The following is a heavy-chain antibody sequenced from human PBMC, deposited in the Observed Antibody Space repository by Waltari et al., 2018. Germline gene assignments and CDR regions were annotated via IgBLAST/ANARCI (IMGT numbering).Heavy chain of an antibody. CDR2: IYSGGST. J-gene: IGHJ5*02. V-gene: IGHV3-53*01. CDR1: GFTVSSNY. CDR3: ARKVPAPKNWFDP. Sequence: EVQLVESGGGLIQPGGSLRLSCAASGFTVSSNYMSWVSQAPGKGLEWVSVIYSGGSTYYADSVKGRFTISRDNSKNTLYLQMNSLRAEDTAVYYCARKVPAPKNWFDPWGQGTLVTVSS. D-gene: IGHD2-2*01.